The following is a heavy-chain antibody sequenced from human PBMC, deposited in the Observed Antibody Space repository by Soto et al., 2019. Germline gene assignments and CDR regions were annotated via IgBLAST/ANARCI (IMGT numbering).Heavy chain of an antibody. CDR2: VFYSGAT. V-gene: IGHV4-30-4*01. CDR1: GGPIKTGDYY. D-gene: IGHD3-10*01. CDR3: ARAVFSYGHLLF. J-gene: IGHJ4*02. Sequence: QVQLKESGPGLVKPSETLSLTCNVSGGPIKTGDYYWNWIRQPPGKGLEWIGYVFYSGATNYSPSLKSRAAISMDTSKNQFSLSLTSVTAADTAVYYCARAVFSYGHLLFWGQGTRVTVST.